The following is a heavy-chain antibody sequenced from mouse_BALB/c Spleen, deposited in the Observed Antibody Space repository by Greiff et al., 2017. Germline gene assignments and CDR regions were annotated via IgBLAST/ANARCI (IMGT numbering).Heavy chain of an antibody. D-gene: IGHD1-1*01. CDR2: ISTYYGNT. CDR1: GYTFTDYA. V-gene: IGHV1-67*01. Sequence: QVQLQQSGPELVRPGVSVKISCTGSGYTFTDYAMHWVQQSHAKSLEWIGVISTYYGNTNYNQKFKGQATMTVDKSSSTAYMELARLTSEDSAIYYCARFEEYGSSSDAMDYWGQGTSVTVSS. CDR3: ARFEEYGSSSDAMDY. J-gene: IGHJ4*01.